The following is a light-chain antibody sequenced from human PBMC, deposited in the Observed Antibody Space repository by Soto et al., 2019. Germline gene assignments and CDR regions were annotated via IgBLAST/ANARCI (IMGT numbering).Light chain of an antibody. CDR1: QSVSSS. Sequence: EIVLTQSPGTLSLSPGERATLSCRASQSVSSSLAGYQQNTGRSPRLLIYDASDRATGIPGRFSGIGSRTDFTLTIRNLEPEDFAVYYCQQHRNWPGGVTFGQGTRLEIK. CDR2: DAS. J-gene: IGKJ5*01. V-gene: IGKV3-11*01. CDR3: QQHRNWPGGVT.